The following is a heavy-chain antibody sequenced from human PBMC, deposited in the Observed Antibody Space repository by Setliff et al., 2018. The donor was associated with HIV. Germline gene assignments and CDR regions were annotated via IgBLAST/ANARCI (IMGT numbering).Heavy chain of an antibody. V-gene: IGHV3-30*04. Sequence: LSLSCEASGFYFRGYAMHWVRQAPGKGLEWVAVIYFDGSDRSYADSVKGRFTISRDNSKNTVYLEMNSLRGDDTAVYFCAKDRGQGYSGYYGCDSWGQGTLVTVSS. CDR2: IYFDGSDR. CDR3: AKDRGQGYSGYYGCDS. CDR1: GFYFRGYA. J-gene: IGHJ5*02. D-gene: IGHD5-12*01.